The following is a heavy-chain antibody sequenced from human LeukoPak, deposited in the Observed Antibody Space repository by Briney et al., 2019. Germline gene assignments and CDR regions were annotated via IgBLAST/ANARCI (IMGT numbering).Heavy chain of an antibody. CDR2: IYTSGST. Sequence: SETLSLTCTVSGGSISSYYWSWIRQPAGKGLEWIGRIYTSGSTNYNPSLKSRVTMSVDTSKNQFSLKLSSVTAADTAVYYCARDLWVAVAGRGYGMGVWGQGTTVTVSS. D-gene: IGHD6-19*01. V-gene: IGHV4-4*07. J-gene: IGHJ6*02. CDR3: ARDLWVAVAGRGYGMGV. CDR1: GGSISSYY.